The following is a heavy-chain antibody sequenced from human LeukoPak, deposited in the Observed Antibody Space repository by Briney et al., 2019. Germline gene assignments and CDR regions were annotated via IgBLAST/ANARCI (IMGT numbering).Heavy chain of an antibody. V-gene: IGHV4-34*01. CDR2: INHSGST. D-gene: IGHD1-1*01. CDR3: AGLSWNGDYYYYYIDV. Sequence: SETLSLTCAVYGGSFSDYYWSWIRQPSGEGLEWIGEINHSGSTDYNPSLKSRVAISVDTSKNQFSLKLSSVTAADTAVYYCAGLSWNGDYYYYYIDVWGKGTTVTVSS. CDR1: GGSFSDYY. J-gene: IGHJ6*03.